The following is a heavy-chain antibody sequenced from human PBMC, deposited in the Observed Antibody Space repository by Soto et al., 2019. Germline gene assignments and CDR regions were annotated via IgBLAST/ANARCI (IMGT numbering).Heavy chain of an antibody. CDR2: IYYSGST. J-gene: IGHJ1*01. Sequence: SLTCTVSGGSISSYYWSWIRQPPGKGLEWIGYIYYSGSTNYNPSLKSRVTISVDTSKNQFSLKLSSMTTADTAVYYCARVAVYCSGGSCYLSSSLYFQHWGQGTLVTVS. V-gene: IGHV4-59*01. CDR3: ARVAVYCSGGSCYLSSSLYFQH. CDR1: GGSISSYY. D-gene: IGHD2-15*01.